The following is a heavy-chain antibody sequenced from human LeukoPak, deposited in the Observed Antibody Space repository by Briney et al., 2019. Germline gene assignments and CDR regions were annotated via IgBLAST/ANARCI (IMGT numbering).Heavy chain of an antibody. CDR3: AKESGKFDY. Sequence: GGSLRLSCVVSGINFSDYAMHWVRHPPGKGVEWVSLISADGGSTFSADSVKGRLNISRDNSKNSLYLQMNSLRSEDTAMYYCAKESGKFDYWGQGTLVAVSS. J-gene: IGHJ4*02. CDR2: ISADGGST. V-gene: IGHV3-43*02. CDR1: GINFSDYA.